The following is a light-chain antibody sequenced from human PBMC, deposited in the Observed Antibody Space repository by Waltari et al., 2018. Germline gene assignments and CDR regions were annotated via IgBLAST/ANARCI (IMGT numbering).Light chain of an antibody. J-gene: IGKJ4*01. CDR2: DAS. V-gene: IGKV3-11*01. CDR1: QSVNTF. CDR3: QQRYNWPPLT. Sequence: EIVLTQSPATLSLSPGERATLSCRASQSVNTFLAWYQQKPGQAPRLLIYDASNRATGIQARFSGSGSGTDFTLTISSLEPEDFAVYYCQQRYNWPPLTFGGGTKVEIK.